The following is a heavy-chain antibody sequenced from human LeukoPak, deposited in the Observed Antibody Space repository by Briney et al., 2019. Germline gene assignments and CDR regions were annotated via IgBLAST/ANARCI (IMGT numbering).Heavy chain of an antibody. CDR3: ARDVLDY. Sequence: TGGSLRLSCAASGFTFSSSNMNWVRQAPGKGLEWVSSISSGSNYIYYADSVKGRFTISRDNAQNSLYLQMNSLRAEDTAVYYCARDVLDYWGQGTLVTVSS. D-gene: IGHD3-10*02. CDR1: GFTFSSSN. J-gene: IGHJ4*02. V-gene: IGHV3-21*01. CDR2: ISSGSNYI.